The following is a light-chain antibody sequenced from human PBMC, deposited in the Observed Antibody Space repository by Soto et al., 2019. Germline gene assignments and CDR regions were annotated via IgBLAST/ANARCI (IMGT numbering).Light chain of an antibody. J-gene: IGLJ1*01. V-gene: IGLV2-14*01. CDR2: EVT. CDR3: SSYTNINTRACV. Sequence: QSVLTQPASVSGSPGQSITISCTGTSGDIGSYNRVSWYHQHPGKAPKLIIYEVTDRPSGVSNRFSGSKSDNTASLTISGLQAEDEAEYYCSSYTNINTRACVFGTGTKLTVL. CDR1: SGDIGSYNR.